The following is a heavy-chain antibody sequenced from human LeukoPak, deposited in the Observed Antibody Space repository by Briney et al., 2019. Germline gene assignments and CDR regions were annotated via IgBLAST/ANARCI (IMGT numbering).Heavy chain of an antibody. CDR2: ISGGGVST. CDR3: AKQSVLITGRDDALDL. J-gene: IGHJ3*01. Sequence: GGSLRLSCAVSGFTFSSYAMSWVRQPPGEGLEWVSVISGGGVSTYYAESVKGRFTISRDNSKNTLYLQMNSLRAEDTAAYYCAKQSVLITGRDDALDLWGQGTMVIVSS. CDR1: GFTFSSYA. D-gene: IGHD2-8*02. V-gene: IGHV3-23*01.